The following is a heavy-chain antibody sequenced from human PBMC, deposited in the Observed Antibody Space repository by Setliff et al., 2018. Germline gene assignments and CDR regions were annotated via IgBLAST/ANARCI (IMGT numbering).Heavy chain of an antibody. Sequence: LRLSCAASGFIFSGYEMNWVRQAPGKGLEWVSYISTTGSTENYADSVKGRFTVSRDNAENALYLQMNRLRAEDTAVYYCARIKPFAMDVWGQGTTVTVSS. CDR2: ISTTGSTE. CDR1: GFIFSGYE. CDR3: ARIKPFAMDV. J-gene: IGHJ6*02. V-gene: IGHV3-48*03.